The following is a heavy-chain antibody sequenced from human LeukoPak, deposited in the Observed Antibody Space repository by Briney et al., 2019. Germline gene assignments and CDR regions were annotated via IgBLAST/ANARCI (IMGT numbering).Heavy chain of an antibody. CDR2: INPNSGGT. CDR1: GYTLSGYY. J-gene: IGHJ6*02. Sequence: ASVKVSCKAPGYTLSGYYMHWVRQAPGQGLEWMGWINPNSGGTNYAQTFQGRVTMTRDTSISTAYMELSRLRSDDTAVYYCARDRRSCYGSGQTNYYYYYGMDVWGQGTTVTVSS. CDR3: ARDRRSCYGSGQTNYYYYYGMDV. D-gene: IGHD3-10*01. V-gene: IGHV1-2*02.